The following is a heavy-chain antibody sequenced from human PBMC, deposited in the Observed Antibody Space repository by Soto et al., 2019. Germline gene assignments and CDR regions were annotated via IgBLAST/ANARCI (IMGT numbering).Heavy chain of an antibody. J-gene: IGHJ5*02. D-gene: IGHD2-8*01. CDR2: IYHSGTT. CDR3: ARSECYGVCRGKWLDP. Sequence: QVQLQESGPGLVKPSGTLSLTCAVSGGSISSDDWWTWVRQTPGKGLEWIGEIYHSGTTNYNPSLMGRVTMAVDKAKSQFSLRLDSVTAADTAVDYCARSECYGVCRGKWLDPWGQGILVTVSS. CDR1: GGSISSDDW. V-gene: IGHV4-4*02.